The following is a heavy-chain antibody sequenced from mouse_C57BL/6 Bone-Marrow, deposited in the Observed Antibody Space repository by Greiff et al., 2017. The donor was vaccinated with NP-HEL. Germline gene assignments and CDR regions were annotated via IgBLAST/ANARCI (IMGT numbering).Heavy chain of an antibody. V-gene: IGHV1-72*01. CDR1: GYTFTSYW. J-gene: IGHJ1*03. Sequence: LVESGAELVKPGASVKLSCKASGYTFTSYWMHWVKQRPGRGLEWIGRIDPNSGGTKYNEKFKSKATLTVDKPSSTAYMQLSSLTSEDSAVYYCAREATVVSNWYFDVWGTGTTVTVSS. CDR3: AREATVVSNWYFDV. CDR2: IDPNSGGT. D-gene: IGHD1-1*01.